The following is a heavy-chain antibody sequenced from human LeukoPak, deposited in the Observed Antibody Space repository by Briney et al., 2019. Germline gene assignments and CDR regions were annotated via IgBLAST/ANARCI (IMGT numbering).Heavy chain of an antibody. J-gene: IGHJ4*02. CDR3: AKGIIAAAGTLDY. CDR1: GFTFSSFW. Sequence: QPGGSLRLSCAASGFTFSSFWMHWVRQAPGKGLVWVSRLNTDGTKTNYADSVKGRFTISRDNAKNTLYLQMNSLRAEDTAVYYCAKGIIAAAGTLDYWGQGTLVTVSS. D-gene: IGHD6-13*01. V-gene: IGHV3-74*01. CDR2: LNTDGTKT.